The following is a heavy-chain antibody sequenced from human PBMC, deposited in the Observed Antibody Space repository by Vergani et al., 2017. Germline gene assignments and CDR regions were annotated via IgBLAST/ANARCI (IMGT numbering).Heavy chain of an antibody. CDR2: IHSSGTT. D-gene: IGHD3/OR15-3a*01. Sequence: QVQLQQWGAGLLKPSETLSLTCTVSGGSITSGSFYWSWIRQPAGKGLEWIGRIHSSGTTNYNPSLNGRVTIFVDKSKNLLSLRLNSVTAADTAVYYCARGETRTDWFDPWGQGTLVTVSS. CDR3: ARGETRTDWFDP. V-gene: IGHV4-61*02. CDR1: GGSITSGSFY. J-gene: IGHJ5*02.